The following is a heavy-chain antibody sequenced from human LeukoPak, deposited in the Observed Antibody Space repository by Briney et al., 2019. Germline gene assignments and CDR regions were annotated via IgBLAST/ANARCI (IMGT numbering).Heavy chain of an antibody. V-gene: IGHV4-4*09. CDR2: IYTSGST. CDR3: ARGYSSGWYLVAYYYMDV. CDR1: GGSISSYY. J-gene: IGHJ6*03. Sequence: PSETLSLTCTVSGGSISSYYWSWIRQPPGKGLEWMGYIYTSGSTNYNPSLKSRVTISVDTSKNQFSLKLSSVTAADTAVYYCARGYSSGWYLVAYYYMDVWGKGTTVTVSS. D-gene: IGHD6-19*01.